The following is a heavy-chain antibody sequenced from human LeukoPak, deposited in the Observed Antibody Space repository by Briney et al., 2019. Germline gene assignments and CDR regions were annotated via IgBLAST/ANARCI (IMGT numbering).Heavy chain of an antibody. CDR3: ARDVGYLVRGVPNWFDP. CDR1: GFTFDDYA. Sequence: PRGSLRLSCADSGFTFDDYAMHWVRQAPGKGLEWVSGISWNSGSIGYADSVKGRFTISRDNSKNTLYLQMNSLRAEDTAVYYCARDVGYLVRGVPNWFDPWGQGTLVTVSS. CDR2: ISWNSGSI. J-gene: IGHJ5*02. D-gene: IGHD3-10*01. V-gene: IGHV3-9*01.